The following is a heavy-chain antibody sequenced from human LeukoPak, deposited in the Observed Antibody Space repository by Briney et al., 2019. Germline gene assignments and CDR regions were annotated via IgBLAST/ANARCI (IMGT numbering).Heavy chain of an antibody. J-gene: IGHJ6*03. CDR2: ISSSSSTI. D-gene: IGHD3-22*01. CDR1: GFTFSSYS. Sequence: GGSLRLSCAASGFTFSSYSMNWVRQAPGKGLEWLSYISSSSSTIYYADSVKGRFTISRDNAKNSLYLQMNSLRAEDTAVYYCARDTHSSGYYYVLRDYYYYMDVWGKGTTVTVSS. CDR3: ARDTHSSGYYYVLRDYYYYMDV. V-gene: IGHV3-48*04.